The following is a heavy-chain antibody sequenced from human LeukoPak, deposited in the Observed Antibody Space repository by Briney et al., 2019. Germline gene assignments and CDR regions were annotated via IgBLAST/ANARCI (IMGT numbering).Heavy chain of an antibody. J-gene: IGHJ3*02. CDR1: GGTFSSYA. Sequence: GASVKVSCKASGGTFSSYAISWVRQAPGQGLEWMGGIIPIFGTANYAQKFQGRVTITTDESTSTAYMELSSLRSEDTAVYYCARGPYDYVWGSYPLGACDIWGQGTMVTVSS. D-gene: IGHD3-16*02. CDR3: ARGPYDYVWGSYPLGACDI. CDR2: IIPIFGTA. V-gene: IGHV1-69*05.